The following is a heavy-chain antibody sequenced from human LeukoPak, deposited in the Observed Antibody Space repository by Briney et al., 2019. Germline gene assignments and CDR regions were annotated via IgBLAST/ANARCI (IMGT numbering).Heavy chain of an antibody. CDR2: ISGSGGTT. CDR3: ARAKIVVVPAATGSAFDI. V-gene: IGHV3-23*01. D-gene: IGHD2-2*01. J-gene: IGHJ3*02. CDR1: GFTFSSYA. Sequence: GGSLRLSCEASGFTFSSYAMGWVRQAPGKGLEWVSAISGSGGTTYYADSVKGRLTISRDNSKNSLYLQMNSLRAEDTAVYYCARAKIVVVPAATGSAFDIWGQGTMVTVSS.